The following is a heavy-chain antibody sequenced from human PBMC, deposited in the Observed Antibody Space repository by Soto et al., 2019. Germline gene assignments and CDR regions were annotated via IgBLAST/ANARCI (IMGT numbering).Heavy chain of an antibody. CDR1: GFTFSSYA. CDR2: ISGSGGST. CDR3: AKCRDIYYGSIDAFDI. V-gene: IGHV3-23*01. J-gene: IGHJ3*02. D-gene: IGHD3-10*01. Sequence: GGSLRLSCAASGFTFSSYAMSWVRQAPGKGLEWVSAISGSGGSTYYADSVKGRFTISRDNSKNTLYLQMNSLRAEDTAVYYCAKCRDIYYGSIDAFDIWGQGTMVTVSS.